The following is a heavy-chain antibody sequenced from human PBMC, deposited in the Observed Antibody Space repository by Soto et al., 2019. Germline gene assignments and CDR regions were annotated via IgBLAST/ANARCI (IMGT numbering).Heavy chain of an antibody. Sequence: GGSLRLSCAASGFTFSSYGMHWVRQAPGKGLEWVAVIWYDGSDGYYADSVRGRFTISRDNSNNMLYLEMNSLRPEDTAVYYCATGHRGLTGTTVVVTVPGWFDPWGQGALVTVS. CDR3: ATGHRGLTGTTVVVTVPGWFDP. D-gene: IGHD2-21*02. CDR2: IWYDGSDG. CDR1: GFTFSSYG. V-gene: IGHV3-30*02. J-gene: IGHJ5*02.